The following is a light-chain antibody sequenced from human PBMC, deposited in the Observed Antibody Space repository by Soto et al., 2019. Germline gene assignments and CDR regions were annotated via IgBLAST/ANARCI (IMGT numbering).Light chain of an antibody. CDR3: QHYETSPWT. V-gene: IGKV3-20*01. J-gene: IGKJ1*01. CDR1: QSVSGTY. CDR2: ATS. Sequence: EIVLTQSPGTLSLSAGERATLSCRASQSVSGTYLAWYQQKPGQAPRLLIYATSSRAAGIPDRFGGGGSGTDFTLTISRLEPEDFAVYYCQHYETSPWTFGQGTKVEIK.